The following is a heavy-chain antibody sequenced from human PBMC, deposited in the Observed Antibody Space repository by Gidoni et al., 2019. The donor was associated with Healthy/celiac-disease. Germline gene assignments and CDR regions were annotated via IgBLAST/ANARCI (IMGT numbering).Heavy chain of an antibody. V-gene: IGHV1-69*01. Sequence: QVQLVQSGAEVKKPGSSVQVSCKASGGTFSSYAISWVRQAPGQGLEWMGGIIPIFGTANYAQKFQGRVTITADESTSTAYMGLSSLRSEDTAVYYCATNPSGYDWSYFDYWGQGTLVTVSS. CDR3: ATNPSGYDWSYFDY. CDR1: GGTFSSYA. J-gene: IGHJ4*02. D-gene: IGHD5-12*01. CDR2: IIPIFGTA.